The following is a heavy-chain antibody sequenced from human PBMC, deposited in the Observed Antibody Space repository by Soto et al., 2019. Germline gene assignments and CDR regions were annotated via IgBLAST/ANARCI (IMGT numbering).Heavy chain of an antibody. J-gene: IGHJ2*01. Sequence: QLQLPVSGPGLVKPSETLSLTCTVSGGSISSSSYSWGWIRQPPGKGLEWIGSIYYSGSTYYNPSLKSRVTISVDTPKNQFSLKLSSVTAADTAVYYCARHQSLPGTDYWYFDLWGRGTLVTVSS. CDR3: ARHQSLPGTDYWYFDL. CDR1: GGSISSSSYS. CDR2: IYYSGST. V-gene: IGHV4-39*01. D-gene: IGHD1-1*01.